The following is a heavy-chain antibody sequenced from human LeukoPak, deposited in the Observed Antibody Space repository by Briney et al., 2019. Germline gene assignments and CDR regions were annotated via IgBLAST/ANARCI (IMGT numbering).Heavy chain of an antibody. CDR3: ARDRYYYDSRGYYIFDY. CDR1: GGSISSYY. V-gene: IGHV4-4*07. J-gene: IGHJ4*02. CDR2: IHTSGST. D-gene: IGHD3-22*01. Sequence: SETLSLTCAVSGGSISSYYWSWIRQPAGKGLEWIGRIHTSGSTNYNPSLKSRVTMPVDTSKNQFSLKLSSVTAADTAVYYCARDRYYYDSRGYYIFDYWGQGTLVTVSS.